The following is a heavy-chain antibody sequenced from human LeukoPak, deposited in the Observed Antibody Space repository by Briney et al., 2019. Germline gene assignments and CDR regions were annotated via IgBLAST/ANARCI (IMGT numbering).Heavy chain of an antibody. V-gene: IGHV4-39*01. CDR1: GGSISSSSHY. J-gene: IGHJ4*02. Sequence: PSETLSLTCTVSGGSISSSSHYWVWVRQPPGKGLEWIGNIYYSGSTYYNPSLKSRVTISVDTSKNQFSLKLSSVTAADTAVYYCAQTVPWGSGSYYSWVSGYDYWGQGILVTVSS. CDR2: IYYSGST. CDR3: AQTVPWGSGSYYSWVSGYDY. D-gene: IGHD3-10*01.